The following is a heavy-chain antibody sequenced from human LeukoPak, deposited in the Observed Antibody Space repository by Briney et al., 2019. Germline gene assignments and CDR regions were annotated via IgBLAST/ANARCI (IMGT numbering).Heavy chain of an antibody. D-gene: IGHD4-17*01. CDR2: IIPIFGTA. CDR3: ARVWAGDGDWFDP. J-gene: IGHJ5*02. Sequence: SVKVSCKASGGTFSSYAISWVRQAPGQGLEWMGRIIPIFGTANYAQKFQGRVTITTDESTSTAYMELSSLRSEDTAVYYCARVWAGDGDWFDPWGQGTLVTVSS. CDR1: GGTFSSYA. V-gene: IGHV1-69*05.